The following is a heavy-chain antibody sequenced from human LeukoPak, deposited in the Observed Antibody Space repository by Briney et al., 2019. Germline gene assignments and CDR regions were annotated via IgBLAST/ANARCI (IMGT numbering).Heavy chain of an antibody. V-gene: IGHV3-7*01. CDR1: GFTFSSYW. Sequence: PGGSLRLSCAASGFTFSSYWMSWVRQAPGKVLEWVANIKQDGSEKYYVDSVKGRFTISRDNAKNSLYLQMNSLRAEDTAVYYCARISMSHAFDIWGQGTMVTVSS. D-gene: IGHD3-22*01. CDR3: ARISMSHAFDI. CDR2: IKQDGSEK. J-gene: IGHJ3*02.